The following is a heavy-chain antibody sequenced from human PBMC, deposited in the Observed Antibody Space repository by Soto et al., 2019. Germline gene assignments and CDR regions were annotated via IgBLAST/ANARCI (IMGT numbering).Heavy chain of an antibody. V-gene: IGHV3-23*01. J-gene: IGHJ4*02. CDR3: AKDLGGYSGYPFIY. CDR2: ISGSGGST. Sequence: EVQLLESGGGLVQPGGSLRLSCAASGFTFRSYAMSWVRQAPGTGLEWVSAISGSGGSTYYADSVKGRFTISRDNSKNTLYLQMNSLRAEDTAVYYCAKDLGGYSGYPFIYGGQGTLVTVSS. D-gene: IGHD5-12*01. CDR1: GFTFRSYA.